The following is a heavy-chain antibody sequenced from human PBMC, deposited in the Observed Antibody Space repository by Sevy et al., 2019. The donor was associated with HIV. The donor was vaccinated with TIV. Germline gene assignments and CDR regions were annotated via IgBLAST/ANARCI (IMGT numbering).Heavy chain of an antibody. V-gene: IGHV3-7*01. CDR3: ARASFRNGYSPIVFTNYPGGYYYYMDV. CDR2: IKVDGSEK. CDR1: GFTFRNYW. J-gene: IGHJ6*03. Sequence: GGSLRLSCVASGFTFRNYWMTWVRQAPGKGLEWVATIKVDGSEKYYLDSVKGRFTISRDEAKNSLFLQMNSLRDEDTALYYCARASFRNGYSPIVFTNYPGGYYYYMDVWGKGTTVTVSS. D-gene: IGHD5-18*01.